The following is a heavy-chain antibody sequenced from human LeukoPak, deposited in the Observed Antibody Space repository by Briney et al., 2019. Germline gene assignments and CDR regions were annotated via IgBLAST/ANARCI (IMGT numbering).Heavy chain of an antibody. CDR3: ANPHYYDSSGYYKVAFDI. CDR2: ISSSSSTI. J-gene: IGHJ3*02. V-gene: IGHV3-48*01. D-gene: IGHD3-22*01. Sequence: GGSLRLSCAASGFTFSSYSMNWVRQAPGKGLEWVSYISSSSSTIYYADSVKGRFTISRDNAKNSLYLQMNSLRAEDTAVYYCANPHYYDSSGYYKVAFDIWGQGTMVTVSS. CDR1: GFTFSSYS.